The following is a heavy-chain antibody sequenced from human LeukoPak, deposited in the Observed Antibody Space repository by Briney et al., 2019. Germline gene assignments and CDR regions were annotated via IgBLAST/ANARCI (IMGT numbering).Heavy chain of an antibody. Sequence: PSETLSLTCTVSGASVSSYYWNWIRQPAGKGLEWIARIYNGGITDYNPSLEDRVTISLDRSKNPFSLKLTSVTAADTAVYYCAKSISMDFEYWGQGTLVTVSS. CDR1: GASVSSYY. CDR3: AKSISMDFEY. CDR2: IYNGGIT. J-gene: IGHJ4*02. D-gene: IGHD2/OR15-2a*01. V-gene: IGHV4-4*07.